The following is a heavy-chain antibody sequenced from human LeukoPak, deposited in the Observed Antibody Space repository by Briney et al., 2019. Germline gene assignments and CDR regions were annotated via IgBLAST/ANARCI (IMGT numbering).Heavy chain of an antibody. D-gene: IGHD5-24*01. Sequence: SETLSLTCTVSGGSITSSSSYWGWIRQPPGKGLEWIGTISYSGSTYYNASLKSRVTISVDTSKNQFSLKLTSVTAADTAVYYCARRGDGYNRGVSDWGQGTLVTVSS. CDR3: ARRGDGYNRGVSD. CDR2: ISYSGST. J-gene: IGHJ4*02. CDR1: GGSITSSSSY. V-gene: IGHV4-39*01.